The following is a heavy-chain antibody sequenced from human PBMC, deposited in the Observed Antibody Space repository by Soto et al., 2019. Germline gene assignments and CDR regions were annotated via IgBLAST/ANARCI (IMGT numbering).Heavy chain of an antibody. D-gene: IGHD2-21*02. Sequence: SVNVSYMPSGYTFLSYYMLWVRQAPGQGLEWMEINNPRGSSTSYAQKCQGRVTITAAKTTSTAYLEPSSLTAEDTAVYYCARAQYCGGDDPYGYYYGMDVWGQGTTVTVSS. CDR3: ARAQYCGGDDPYGYYYGMDV. J-gene: IGHJ6*02. V-gene: IGHV1-46*01. CDR1: GYTFLSYY. CDR2: NNPRGSST.